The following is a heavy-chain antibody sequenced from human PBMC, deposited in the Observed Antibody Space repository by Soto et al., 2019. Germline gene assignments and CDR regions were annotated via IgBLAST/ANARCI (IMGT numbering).Heavy chain of an antibody. CDR2: IYYSGST. Sequence: QVQLQESGPGLVKPSETLSLTCTVSGGSVSSGTYYWSWIRQPPGKGLEWIGYIYYSGSTNYNPSLKSRVIISIDTSKNQFSLKLSSVTAADTAVYYCARIGSGSFPDYWGQGTLVTVST. J-gene: IGHJ4*02. CDR3: ARIGSGSFPDY. V-gene: IGHV4-61*01. CDR1: GGSVSSGTYY. D-gene: IGHD1-26*01.